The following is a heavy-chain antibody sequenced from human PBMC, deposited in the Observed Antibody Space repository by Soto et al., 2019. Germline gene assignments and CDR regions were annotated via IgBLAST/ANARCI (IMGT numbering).Heavy chain of an antibody. D-gene: IGHD2-15*01. J-gene: IGHJ4*02. CDR2: IYYSGST. CDR3: ARDVVPHPYYFDY. Sequence: QVQLQESGPGLVKPSQTLSLTCTVSGGSISSGDYYWSWIRQPPGKGLEWIRYIYYSGSTYYNPSLKSRVTISVDTSKNQFSLKLSSVTAADTAVYYCARDVVPHPYYFDYWGQGTLVTVSS. CDR1: GGSISSGDYY. V-gene: IGHV4-30-4*01.